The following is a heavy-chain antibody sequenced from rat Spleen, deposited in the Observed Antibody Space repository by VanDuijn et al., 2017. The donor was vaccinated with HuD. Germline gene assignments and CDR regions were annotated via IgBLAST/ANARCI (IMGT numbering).Heavy chain of an antibody. J-gene: IGHJ4*01. CDR1: GFSFSDHY. D-gene: IGHD1-12*02. CDR3: ARLGVVITSGVMDA. CDR2: ISYDGGNT. Sequence: EVQLVESGGGLVQPGRSLKLSCAASGFSFSDHYMAWVRQAPTKGLEWVASISYDGGNTYYRDSVKGRFTISRDNAKRSLYLLIYSVRSEDTATYYCARLGVVITSGVMDAWGQGASVTVSS. V-gene: IGHV5-20*01.